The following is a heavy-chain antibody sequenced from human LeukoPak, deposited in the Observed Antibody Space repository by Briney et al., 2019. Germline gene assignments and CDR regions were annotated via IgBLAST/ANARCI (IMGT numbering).Heavy chain of an antibody. CDR1: GFTFSSYW. J-gene: IGHJ4*02. V-gene: IGHV3-74*01. CDR3: ARGKWELLWGDY. Sequence: PGGSLRLSCAASGFTFSSYWMHWVRQAPGKGLVWVSCINSDGSSTTYADSVKGRFTISRDNAKNTLHLQMNSLRAEDTAVYYCARGKWELLWGDYWGQGTLVTVSS. CDR2: INSDGSST. D-gene: IGHD1-26*01.